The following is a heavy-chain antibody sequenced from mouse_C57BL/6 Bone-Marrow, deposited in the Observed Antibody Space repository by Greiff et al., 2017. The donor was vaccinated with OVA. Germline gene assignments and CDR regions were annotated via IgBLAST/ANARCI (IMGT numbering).Heavy chain of an antibody. CDR3: ARSPYYDGSSYDGYFDV. CDR2: IYPGSGST. D-gene: IGHD1-1*01. CDR1: GYTFTSYW. Sequence: QVQLQQPGAELVKPGASVKMSCKASGYTFTSYWITWVKQRPGQGLEWIGDIYPGSGSTNYNEKFKSKATLTVDTSSSTAYMQLSSLTSEDSAVYYCARSPYYDGSSYDGYFDVWGTGTTVTVSS. J-gene: IGHJ1*03. V-gene: IGHV1-55*01.